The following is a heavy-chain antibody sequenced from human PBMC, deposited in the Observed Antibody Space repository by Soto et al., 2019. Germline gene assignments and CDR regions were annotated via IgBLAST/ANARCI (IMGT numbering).Heavy chain of an antibody. Sequence: QVQLVQSGAEEKKPGASVKVSCKASGYSFTSYAMHWVRQAPGQRLEWMGWINAGSGNTKYSQKFQGRVTITRDTSASTAYMELSSLRSEETAMYYCARAVAVPASCDYWGQGTLVTVSS. CDR1: GYSFTSYA. CDR3: ARAVAVPASCDY. J-gene: IGHJ4*02. V-gene: IGHV1-3*05. CDR2: INAGSGNT. D-gene: IGHD6-19*01.